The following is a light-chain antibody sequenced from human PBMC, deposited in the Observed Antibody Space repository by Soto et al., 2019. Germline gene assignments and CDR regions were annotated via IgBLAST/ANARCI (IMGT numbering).Light chain of an antibody. Sequence: EIVLTQSPGTPSLSPPERATLSCRATQSVSSSYLAWYQQKPGQAPRLLIYGASSRATGIPDRFSGSGSGTDFTLTISRLEPEDFAVYYCQQYGSSPWTFGQGTKVDIK. V-gene: IGKV3-20*01. CDR1: QSVSSSY. CDR2: GAS. CDR3: QQYGSSPWT. J-gene: IGKJ1*01.